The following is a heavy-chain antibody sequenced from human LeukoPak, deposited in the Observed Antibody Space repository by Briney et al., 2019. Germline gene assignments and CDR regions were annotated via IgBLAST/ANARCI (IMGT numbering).Heavy chain of an antibody. CDR3: AIMHPYYDGNGYWVQ. D-gene: IGHD3-22*01. J-gene: IGHJ4*02. CDR2: INTSGGST. V-gene: IGHV3-23*01. CDR1: GFTFSSYA. Sequence: GGSLRLSCAASGFTFSSYAMSWVRQAPGKGLGWVSGINTSGGSTAYADSVKGRFTISRDNPRNTLYMQMNSLRAEDTALYYCAIMHPYYDGNGYWVQWGQGTLVTVSS.